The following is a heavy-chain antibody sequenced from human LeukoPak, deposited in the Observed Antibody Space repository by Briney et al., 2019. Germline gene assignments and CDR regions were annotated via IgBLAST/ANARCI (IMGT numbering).Heavy chain of an antibody. D-gene: IGHD3-10*01. CDR1: GFTFSSYS. CDR3: ARDLFITMVRGVSQPFDY. CDR2: ISSSSYI. J-gene: IGHJ4*02. V-gene: IGHV3-21*01. Sequence: GGSLRLSCAASGFTFSSYSMNWVRQAPGKGLEWASSISSSSYIYYADSVKGRFTISRDNAKNSLYLQMNSLRAEDTAVYYCARDLFITMVRGVSQPFDYWGQGTLVTVSS.